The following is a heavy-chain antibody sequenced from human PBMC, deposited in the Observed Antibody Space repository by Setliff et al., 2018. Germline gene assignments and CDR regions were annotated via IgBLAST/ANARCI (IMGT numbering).Heavy chain of an antibody. Sequence: ASVKVSCKASGYTFIGHYMHWVRQAPGEGLEWMGWINPNNGETKFAQKFQGRVTLARDTSLKTHYMELSNLTSDDTAIYYCAQDFIWGGLTGPDYWGQGTLVTVSS. CDR2: INPNNGET. CDR1: GYTFIGHY. V-gene: IGHV1-2*02. J-gene: IGHJ4*02. CDR3: AQDFIWGGLTGPDY. D-gene: IGHD3-9*01.